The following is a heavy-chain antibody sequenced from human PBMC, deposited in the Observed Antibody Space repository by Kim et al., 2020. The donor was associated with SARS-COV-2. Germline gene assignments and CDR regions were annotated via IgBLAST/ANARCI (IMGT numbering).Heavy chain of an antibody. J-gene: IGHJ6*04. CDR3: ARRSFGLRYFDRRDYGMDV. V-gene: IGHV5-51*01. Sequence: GESLKISCKGSGYSFTSYWIGWVRQMPGKGLEWMGIIYPGDSDTRYSPSFQGQVTISADKSISTAYLQWSSLKASDTAMYYCARRSFGLRYFDRRDYGMDVWGKGTPVTVSS. CDR2: IYPGDSDT. D-gene: IGHD3-9*01. CDR1: GYSFTSYW.